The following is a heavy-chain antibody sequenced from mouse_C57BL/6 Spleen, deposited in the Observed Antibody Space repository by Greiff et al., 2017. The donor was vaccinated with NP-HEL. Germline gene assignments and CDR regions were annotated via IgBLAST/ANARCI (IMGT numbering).Heavy chain of an antibody. Sequence: QVQLQQPGAELVKPGASVKLSCKASGYTFTSYWMHWVKQRPGQGLEWIGMIHPNSGSTNYNEKFTSKATLTVDNSSSTAYMQLSSLTSEDSAVYYCARDYGSTIYYAMDYWGQGTSVTVSS. V-gene: IGHV1-64*01. D-gene: IGHD1-1*01. CDR1: GYTFTSYW. J-gene: IGHJ4*01. CDR2: IHPNSGST. CDR3: ARDYGSTIYYAMDY.